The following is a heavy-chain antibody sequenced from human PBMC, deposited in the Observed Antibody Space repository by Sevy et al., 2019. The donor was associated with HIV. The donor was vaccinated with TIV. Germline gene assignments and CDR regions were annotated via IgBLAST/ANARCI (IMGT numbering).Heavy chain of an antibody. V-gene: IGHV3-53*05. CDR1: GFNVSSNY. Sequence: GGSLRLSCAASGFNVSSNYMSWVCQAPGKGLELVSVIYSGGSTYYADSVKGRFTISRDNSKNTLYLQMNCLGAEDTAVYYCARVRKYQLLCDAFDIWGQGSMVTVSS. CDR2: IYSGGST. J-gene: IGHJ3*02. D-gene: IGHD2-2*01. CDR3: ARVRKYQLLCDAFDI.